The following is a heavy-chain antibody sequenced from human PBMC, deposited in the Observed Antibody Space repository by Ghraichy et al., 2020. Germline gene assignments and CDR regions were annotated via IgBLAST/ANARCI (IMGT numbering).Heavy chain of an antibody. Sequence: SQTLSLTCIVSGGSISSSNNNWGWIRQPPGKGLEWIGSIYYSGSTYYNPSLKSRVTISVDTSKNQFSLKLSSVTAADTAVYYCARGDSSGYYYTSEYFQHWGQGTLDTVSS. CDR1: GGSISSSNNN. V-gene: IGHV4-39*01. D-gene: IGHD3-22*01. CDR3: ARGDSSGYYYTSEYFQH. CDR2: IYYSGST. J-gene: IGHJ1*01.